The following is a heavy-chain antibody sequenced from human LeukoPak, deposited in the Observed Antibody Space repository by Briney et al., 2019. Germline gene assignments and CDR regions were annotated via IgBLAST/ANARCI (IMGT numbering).Heavy chain of an antibody. CDR1: GGSFSNYF. V-gene: IGHV4-34*01. CDR3: ARGNRRGSSVWYNY. Sequence: SETLSLTCVVYGGSFSNYFLTWIRQPPGKGLEWIGEINHSGSTNYNPSLKSRVTISVDTSKNQFSLKLSSVTAADTAVYYCARGNRRGSSVWYNYWGQGTLVTVSS. J-gene: IGHJ4*02. D-gene: IGHD6-19*01. CDR2: INHSGST.